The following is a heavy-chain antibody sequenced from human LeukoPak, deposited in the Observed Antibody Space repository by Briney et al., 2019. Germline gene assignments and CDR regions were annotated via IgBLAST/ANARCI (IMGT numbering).Heavy chain of an antibody. Sequence: GGSLRLSCAASGFTFSSYAMSWARQAPGKGLEWVAIIWYDGSSKYYADSVKGRFTISRDNSKNTLYLQMNSLRAEDTAVYYCARGMTMVQGVTHYFDYWGQGTLVTVSS. CDR2: IWYDGSSK. D-gene: IGHD3-10*01. V-gene: IGHV3-33*08. CDR1: GFTFSSYA. J-gene: IGHJ4*02. CDR3: ARGMTMVQGVTHYFDY.